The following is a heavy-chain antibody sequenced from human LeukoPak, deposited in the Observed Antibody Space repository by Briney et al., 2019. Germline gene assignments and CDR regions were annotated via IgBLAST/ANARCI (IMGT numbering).Heavy chain of an antibody. D-gene: IGHD3-10*01. CDR3: AREIFGSGSYPDF. Sequence: PGTSLRLSCAASGFSFNTYAMHWVRQAPGKGLEWVTLICHDGSHKFYIDSVRGRFTISRDNSKNTVYLNGLRAEDTAVYYCAREIFGSGSYPDFWGQGTLVTVSS. V-gene: IGHV3-33*01. CDR1: GFSFNTYA. CDR2: ICHDGSHK. J-gene: IGHJ4*02.